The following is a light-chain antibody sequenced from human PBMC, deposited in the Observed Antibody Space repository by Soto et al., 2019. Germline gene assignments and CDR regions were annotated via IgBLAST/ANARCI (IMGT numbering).Light chain of an antibody. CDR2: AAS. V-gene: IGKV3-15*01. CDR3: QLRNKWHVN. Sequence: EIVMTQAPATRSVSPGERATLSCRASQSVSSKLAWYQQNPGQPPRLLLYAASTRATGIPVRFSGSGSGTEFTPPISRLEPEDFAVYSCQLRNKWHVNFGHVPRREIK. J-gene: IGKJ5*01. CDR1: QSVSSK.